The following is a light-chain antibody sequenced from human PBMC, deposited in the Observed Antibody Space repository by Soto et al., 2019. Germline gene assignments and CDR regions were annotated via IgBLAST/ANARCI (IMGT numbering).Light chain of an antibody. Sequence: EILMTQSPATLSVSPGERATLSCRASQNISSNLAWYQQKPGQAPRLLIDGASTRATGIPARFSGSGSGTEFTITISSLQSEDFALYYCQQYNNWLWTFGQGTKVEIK. V-gene: IGKV3-15*01. CDR1: QNISSN. CDR2: GAS. J-gene: IGKJ1*01. CDR3: QQYNNWLWT.